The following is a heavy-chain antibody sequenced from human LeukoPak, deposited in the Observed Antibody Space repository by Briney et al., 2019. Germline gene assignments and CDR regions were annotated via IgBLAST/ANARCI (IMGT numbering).Heavy chain of an antibody. V-gene: IGHV4-39*01. CDR1: GGSISSSSNY. Sequence: SETLSLTCTVSGGSISSSSNYWGWIRQPPGKGLEWIGSIYYSGSTYYNPSLKSRVTISVDTSKNQFSLKLSSVTAADTAVYYCARRPPGAPFDYWGQGTLVTVSS. CDR2: IYYSGST. J-gene: IGHJ4*02. CDR3: ARRPPGAPFDY. D-gene: IGHD3-10*01.